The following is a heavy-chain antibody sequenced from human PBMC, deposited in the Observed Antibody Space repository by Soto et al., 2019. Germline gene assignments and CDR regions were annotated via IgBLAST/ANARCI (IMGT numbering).Heavy chain of an antibody. J-gene: IGHJ4*02. Sequence: QVQLVESGGGVVQPGGSLRLSCAASGFTFSYYGFHWVRQAPGKGLEWVAVMHTGGNEKYYVDSVKGRFTVSRDDSRNRVYLEMSGLRAEDTAEYFCARDADTTGHYSHFDLWGRGALVAVS. CDR1: GFTFSYYG. D-gene: IGHD3-9*01. V-gene: IGHV3-33*08. CDR3: ARDADTTGHYSHFDL. CDR2: MHTGGNEK.